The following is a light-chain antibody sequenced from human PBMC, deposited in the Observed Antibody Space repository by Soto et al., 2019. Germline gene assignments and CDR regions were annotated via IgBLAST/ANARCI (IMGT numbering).Light chain of an antibody. V-gene: IGKV3-20*01. Sequence: IVLTQSPGTLSLSPCERATLSCRARPSVSSNFLAWYQQKSGQAPRLLIYVASSRATGIPGRFSGSGSGTDFTLTISRLEPEDFAVYYCQQYAGSPLTFGQGTRLEIK. CDR3: QQYAGSPLT. CDR1: PSVSSNF. CDR2: VAS. J-gene: IGKJ5*01.